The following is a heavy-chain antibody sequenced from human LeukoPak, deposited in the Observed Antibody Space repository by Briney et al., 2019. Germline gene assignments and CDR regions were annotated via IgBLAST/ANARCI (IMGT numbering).Heavy chain of an antibody. V-gene: IGHV3-74*01. J-gene: IGHJ4*02. CDR3: ARGYLGIDY. CDR1: GFTISSYW. Sequence: PGGSLRLSCAHAGFTISSYWMHCVRQVPGKGLLWVSRINTDGSSTNYADSVKGRFTISRDNAKNTLYLQMNSLRAEDTAVYYCARGYLGIDYWGQGTLVTVSS. D-gene: IGHD1-26*01. CDR2: INTDGSST.